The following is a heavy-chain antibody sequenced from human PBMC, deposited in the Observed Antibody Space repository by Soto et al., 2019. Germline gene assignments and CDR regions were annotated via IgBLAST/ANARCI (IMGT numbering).Heavy chain of an antibody. V-gene: IGHV3-30-3*01. CDR3: ARASYGPYPYYFDY. J-gene: IGHJ4*02. CDR1: GFTFSSYA. Sequence: SLRLSCAASGFTFSSYAMHWVRQAPGKGLEWVAVISYDGSNKYYADSVKGRFTISRDDSKNTLYLQMNSLRAEDTAVYYCARASYGPYPYYFDYWGQGTLVTVSS. D-gene: IGHD5-18*01. CDR2: ISYDGSNK.